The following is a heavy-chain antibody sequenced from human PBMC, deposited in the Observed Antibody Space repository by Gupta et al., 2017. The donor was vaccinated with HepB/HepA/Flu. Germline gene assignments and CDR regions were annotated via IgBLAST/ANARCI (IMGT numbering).Heavy chain of an antibody. CDR3: TTDPDSGVV. Sequence: QLVESGGGLVKPGGSISVSCAASGFTFTNAWMSWVRQAPGKGLEWVGRIKSKYNGGTTDYAAPVKGRFTISRDDSKNTVYLQMTSLNTEDTAVDDCTTDPDSGVVWGQGTLVTVSS. CDR2: IKSKYNGGTT. V-gene: IGHV3-15*01. CDR1: GFTFTNAW. J-gene: IGHJ4*01. D-gene: IGHD3-10*01.